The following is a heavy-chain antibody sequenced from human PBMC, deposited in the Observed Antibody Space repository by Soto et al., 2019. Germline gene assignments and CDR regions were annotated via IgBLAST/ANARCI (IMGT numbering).Heavy chain of an antibody. CDR1: GFTFSSYW. CDR3: ARDCLITIAGVDFDC. J-gene: IGHJ4*02. CDR2: VKGDGSGT. Sequence: EVQLVESGGGLVQPGGSLRLSCAASGFTFSSYWMHWVRQAPGKGLVWVSRVKGDGSGTTYADSVKGRFTVTRDNAKNTLYLQMDSLRADDTAVYYCARDCLITIAGVDFDCWGQGTLVTVSS. D-gene: IGHD2-15*01. V-gene: IGHV3-74*03.